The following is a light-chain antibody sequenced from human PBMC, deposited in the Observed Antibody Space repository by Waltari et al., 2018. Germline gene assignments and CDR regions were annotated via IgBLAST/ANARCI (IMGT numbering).Light chain of an antibody. V-gene: IGKV1-5*03. CDR2: RAS. Sequence: EIQMTQSPSTLSASVGDRVTITCRASQSISNWLAWYQQKPGKAPNLLIYRASSLESGVPARFSGSGSGAEFTLTISSLQPEDFATYYCQQYNSYPYTFGQGTKLEIK. CDR3: QQYNSYPYT. CDR1: QSISNW. J-gene: IGKJ2*01.